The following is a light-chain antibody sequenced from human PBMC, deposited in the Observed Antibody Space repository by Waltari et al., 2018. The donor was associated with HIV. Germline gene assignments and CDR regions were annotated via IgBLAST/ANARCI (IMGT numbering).Light chain of an antibody. CDR2: RNS. J-gene: IGLJ3*02. V-gene: IGLV1-47*01. Sequence: QSALTQPPSTSGTPGQTVTIHCSGSSSNIGDNNVSWYQQLPGTAPKLLIYRNSQRPSGVRDRFSGSKSGTSASLAINDLRSEDEAEYHCAAWDDSLSGWVFGGGTNLTVL. CDR1: SSNIGDNN. CDR3: AAWDDSLSGWV.